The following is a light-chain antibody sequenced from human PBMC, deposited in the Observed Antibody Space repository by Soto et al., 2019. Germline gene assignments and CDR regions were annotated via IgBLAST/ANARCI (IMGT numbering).Light chain of an antibody. V-gene: IGKV3-11*01. Sequence: EIVLTQSPATLSLSPGERATLSCRASQNVANYLDWYQQKPGQPPRLLIYDASYRATGIPDRFSGSGSGTDFTLTISSLEPEDFAVYYCQQRSDWPPITFGQGTRLEIK. J-gene: IGKJ5*01. CDR1: QNVANY. CDR2: DAS. CDR3: QQRSDWPPIT.